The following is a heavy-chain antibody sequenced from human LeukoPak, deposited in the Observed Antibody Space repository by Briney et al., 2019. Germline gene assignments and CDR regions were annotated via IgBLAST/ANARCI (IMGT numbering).Heavy chain of an antibody. CDR1: GGSFSGYY. J-gene: IGHJ4*02. CDR3: ANDMLDRGSWLHPNDY. V-gene: IGHV4-34*01. Sequence: PSETLSLTCAVYGGSFSGYYWSWIRQPPGMGLEWIGEINHSGSTNYNPSLKSRVTISVDTSKNQFSLKLSSVTAADTAVYYCANDMLDRGSWLHPNDYWGQGTLVTVSS. CDR2: INHSGST. D-gene: IGHD6-13*01.